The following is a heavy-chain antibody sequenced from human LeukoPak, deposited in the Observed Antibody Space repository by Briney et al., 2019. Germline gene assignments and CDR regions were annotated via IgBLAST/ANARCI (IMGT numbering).Heavy chain of an antibody. J-gene: IGHJ4*02. V-gene: IGHV3-33*03. CDR2: IWYDGSNK. CDR1: GFTFSSYG. CDR3: AKDPQSSGWYYFDY. Sequence: GRSLRLSCAASGFTFSSYGMHWVRQAPGKGLEWVAVIWYDGSNKYYADSVKGRFTISRDNARNSLYLQMSSLRAEDTALYYCAKDPQSSGWYYFDYWGQGTLVTVSS. D-gene: IGHD6-19*01.